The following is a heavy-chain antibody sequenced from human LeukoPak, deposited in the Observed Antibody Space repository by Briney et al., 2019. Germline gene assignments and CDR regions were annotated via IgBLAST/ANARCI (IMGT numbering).Heavy chain of an antibody. D-gene: IGHD4-23*01. CDR2: INPSGGST. CDR1: GYTFTSYY. Sequence: ASVKVSCKASGYTFTSYYMHWVRQAPGQGLEWMGIINPSGGSTSYAQKFQGRVTMTTDTSTSTAYMELRSLRSDDTAVYYCARDPYGGNSSTPNDAFDIWGQGTMVTVSS. V-gene: IGHV1-46*01. J-gene: IGHJ3*02. CDR3: ARDPYGGNSSTPNDAFDI.